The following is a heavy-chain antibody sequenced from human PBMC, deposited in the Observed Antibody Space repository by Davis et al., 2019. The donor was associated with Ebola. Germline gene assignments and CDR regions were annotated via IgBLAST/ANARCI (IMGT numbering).Heavy chain of an antibody. CDR3: ARDAGYYYDSSGYYYESYYYYGMDV. D-gene: IGHD3-22*01. V-gene: IGHV3-21*01. Sequence: PGGSLRLSCAASGFTFSSYSMNWVRQAPGKGLEWVSSISSSSSYIYYADSVKGRFTISRDNAKNSLYLQMNSLRAEDTAVYYCARDAGYYYDSSGYYYESYYYYGMDVWGQGTTVTVSS. CDR2: ISSSSSYI. CDR1: GFTFSSYS. J-gene: IGHJ6*02.